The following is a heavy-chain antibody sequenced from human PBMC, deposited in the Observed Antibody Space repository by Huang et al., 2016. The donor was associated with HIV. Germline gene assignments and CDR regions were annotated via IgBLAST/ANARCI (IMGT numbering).Heavy chain of an antibody. D-gene: IGHD3-3*01. V-gene: IGHV4-34*02. J-gene: IGHJ6*02. CDR3: ARQWTILEWLLGLDV. CDR2: GNDSGAT. Sequence: QMQLQQRGAGLLKPSETLSLTCGVSGGSFTGHYLTWIRQAPGKGLEGIGEGNDSGATNDNPSLKGRVTISLDKSNRELSLNLRSVTAADTAVYYCARQWTILEWLLGLDVWGQGTMVIVSS. CDR1: GGSFTGHY.